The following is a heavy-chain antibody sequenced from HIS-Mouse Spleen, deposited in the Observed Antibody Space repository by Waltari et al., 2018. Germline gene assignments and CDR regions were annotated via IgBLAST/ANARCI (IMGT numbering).Heavy chain of an antibody. Sequence: QVQLVQSGAEVKKPGASVKVSCKASGYTFTRYGISWVRQAPGQGLEWMGWISAYNGNTNYAQKLQGRVTMTTDTSTSTAYMELRSLRSDDTAVYYCARSESRFLEWLDWFDPWGQGTLVTVSS. V-gene: IGHV1-18*01. CDR3: ARSESRFLEWLDWFDP. J-gene: IGHJ5*02. D-gene: IGHD3-3*01. CDR2: ISAYNGNT. CDR1: GYTFTRYG.